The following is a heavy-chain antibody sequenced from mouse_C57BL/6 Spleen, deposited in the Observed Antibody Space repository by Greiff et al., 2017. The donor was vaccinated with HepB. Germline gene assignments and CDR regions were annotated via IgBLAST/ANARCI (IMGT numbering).Heavy chain of an antibody. V-gene: IGHV1-55*01. CDR1: GYTFTSYW. CDR3: AREDDYDDGGGFAY. D-gene: IGHD2-4*01. Sequence: VQLQQPGAELVKPGASVKMSCKASGYTFTSYWIGDIYPGSGSTNYNEKFKSKATRTVDTSSSTAYMQPSSLTSDVSAVYYCAREDDYDDGGGFAYWGQGTLVTVSA. J-gene: IGHJ3*01. CDR2: IYPGSGST.